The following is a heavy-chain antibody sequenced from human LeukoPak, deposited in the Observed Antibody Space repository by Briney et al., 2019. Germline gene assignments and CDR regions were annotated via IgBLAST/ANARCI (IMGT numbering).Heavy chain of an antibody. D-gene: IGHD3-10*01. CDR3: ARDPMVRGVITWFDP. Sequence: GGSLRLSCAASGFTFSSYSMNWVRQAPGKGLEWVSSISSSSSYIYYADSVKGRFTISRDNAKNSLYLQMNSLRAEDTAVYYCARDPMVRGVITWFDPWGQGTLVTVSS. J-gene: IGHJ5*02. V-gene: IGHV3-21*01. CDR1: GFTFSSYS. CDR2: ISSSSSYI.